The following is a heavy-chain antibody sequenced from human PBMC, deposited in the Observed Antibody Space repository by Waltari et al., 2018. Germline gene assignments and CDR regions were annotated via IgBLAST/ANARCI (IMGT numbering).Heavy chain of an antibody. V-gene: IGHV1-69-2*01. J-gene: IGHJ4*02. Sequence: EVQLVQSGAEVKKPGATVNISCKVSGYTFTDYYMHWVQQAPGKGLEWMGLVDPEDGETIYAEKCQGRVTTTADTSTDTAYMELSSLRSEDTAVYYCATSAPLGELSLPSHWGQGTLVTVSS. D-gene: IGHD3-16*02. CDR2: VDPEDGET. CDR1: GYTFTDYY. CDR3: ATSAPLGELSLPSH.